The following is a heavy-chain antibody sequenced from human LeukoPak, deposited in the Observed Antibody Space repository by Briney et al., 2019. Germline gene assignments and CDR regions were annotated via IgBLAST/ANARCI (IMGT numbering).Heavy chain of an antibody. Sequence: ASVKVFCKASGYTFTSYGISWVRQAPGQGLEWMGWISAYNGNTNYAQKLQGRVTMTTDTSTSTAYMELRSLRSDDTAVYYCARDRWVPAAISSYYYYMDVWGKGTTVTVSS. V-gene: IGHV1-18*01. CDR1: GYTFTSYG. CDR2: ISAYNGNT. CDR3: ARDRWVPAAISSYYYYMDV. D-gene: IGHD2-2*01. J-gene: IGHJ6*03.